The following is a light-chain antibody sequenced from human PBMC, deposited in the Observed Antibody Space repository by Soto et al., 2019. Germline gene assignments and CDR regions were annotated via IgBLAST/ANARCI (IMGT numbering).Light chain of an antibody. V-gene: IGKV3-15*01. CDR2: GAS. CDR3: QQHNQWPIT. CDR1: QSVNGN. J-gene: IGKJ5*01. Sequence: EIVLTQSPGTLSLSPGERATLSCRASQSVNGNYLAWYQQKPGQAPRLLIYGASTRATGIPARFSGSGSGTEFTLTINSLQSEDSAVYYCQQHNQWPITFGQGTRLEIK.